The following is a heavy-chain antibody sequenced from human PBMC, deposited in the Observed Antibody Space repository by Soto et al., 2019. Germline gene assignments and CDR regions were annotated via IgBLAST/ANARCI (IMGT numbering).Heavy chain of an antibody. CDR3: ARLGGLATISYDFGF. CDR2: IYYRGNA. D-gene: IGHD5-12*01. J-gene: IGHJ4*02. CDR1: YDYINNLRYY. Sequence: SETLPITCSVFYDYINNLRYYRGWIRQTPGKGLEGIGSIYYRGNAYYNPSLQTRVTITLDKYKSQFSLKLNSVTAADSAVYFCARLGGLATISYDFGFWGPGALVTVSS. V-gene: IGHV4-39*01.